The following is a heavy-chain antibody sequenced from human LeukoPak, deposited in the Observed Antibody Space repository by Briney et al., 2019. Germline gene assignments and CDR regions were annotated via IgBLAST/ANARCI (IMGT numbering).Heavy chain of an antibody. CDR3: GREAIFSPYFDY. D-gene: IGHD3-3*01. Sequence: PSETLSLTCTVSGGSISSRIYYWSWIRQPAGKGLECIGRIYTSGSTNYNPSLKSRVIISIDTSKNQFSLELSSVTAADTAVYYCGREAIFSPYFDYWGREILATVSS. V-gene: IGHV4-61*02. CDR1: GGSISSRIYY. CDR2: IYTSGST. J-gene: IGHJ4*02.